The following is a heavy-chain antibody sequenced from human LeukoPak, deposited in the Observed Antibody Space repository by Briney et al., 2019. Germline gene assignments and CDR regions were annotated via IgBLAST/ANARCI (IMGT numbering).Heavy chain of an antibody. J-gene: IGHJ3*02. V-gene: IGHV3-21*01. D-gene: IGHD4-17*01. CDR1: GFTFRTYS. Sequence: PGGSLRLSCAASGFTFRTYSMNWVRQAPGKGLEWVSSISSSSSYVHYADSVKGRFTLSRDNAKNSVYLQMSSLRAEDTAVYYCVRDRSPGLSYGDYAPENFDIWGQGTMVTVSS. CDR3: VRDRSPGLSYGDYAPENFDI. CDR2: ISSSSSYV.